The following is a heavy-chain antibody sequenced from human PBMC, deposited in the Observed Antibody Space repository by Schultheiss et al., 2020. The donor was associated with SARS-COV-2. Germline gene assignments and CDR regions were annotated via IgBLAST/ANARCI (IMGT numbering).Heavy chain of an antibody. Sequence: GSLRLSCAASGFTFSDYYMSWIRQAPGKGLEWIGEINHSGSTNYNPSLKSRVTISVDTSKNQFSLKLSSVTAADTAVYYCARADTAMATGAFDIWGQGTMVTVSS. J-gene: IGHJ3*02. D-gene: IGHD5-18*01. CDR1: GFTFSDYY. CDR3: ARADTAMATGAFDI. V-gene: IGHV4-34*01. CDR2: INHSGST.